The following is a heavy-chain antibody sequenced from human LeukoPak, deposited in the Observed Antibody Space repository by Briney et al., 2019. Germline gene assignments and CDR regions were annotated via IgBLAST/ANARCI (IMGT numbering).Heavy chain of an antibody. CDR1: GYTFTSYY. J-gene: IGHJ4*02. CDR3: ARDNWGAVAGSFDY. Sequence: GASVKVSCKASGYTFTSYYMHWVRQAPGQGLEWMGIINPSGGSTSYAQKFQGRVTMTRDTSTSTVYMELSSLRSEDTAVYYCARDNWGAVAGSFDYWGQGNPGHRLL. CDR2: INPSGGST. D-gene: IGHD6-19*01. V-gene: IGHV1-46*01.